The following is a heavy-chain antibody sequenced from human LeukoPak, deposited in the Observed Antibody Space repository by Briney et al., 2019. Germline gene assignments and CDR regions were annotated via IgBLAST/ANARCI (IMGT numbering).Heavy chain of an antibody. D-gene: IGHD4-11*01. V-gene: IGHV3-23*01. CDR1: GFTFSSYA. J-gene: IGHJ6*03. CDR2: ISGSGGST. CDR3: AKAVTTVTYYYYYMDV. Sequence: PGGSLRLPCAASGFTFSSYAMSWVRQAPGKGLEWVSAISGSGGSTYYADSVKGRFTISRDNSKNTLYLQMNSLGAEDTAVYYCAKAVTTVTYYYYYMDVWGKGTTVTVSS.